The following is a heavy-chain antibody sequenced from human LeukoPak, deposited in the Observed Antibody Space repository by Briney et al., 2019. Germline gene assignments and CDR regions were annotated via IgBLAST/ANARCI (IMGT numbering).Heavy chain of an antibody. V-gene: IGHV3-7*01. Sequence: GGSLRLSCAASGFTVSSNYMSWVRQAPGKGLEWVANIKQDGSEKYYVDSVKGRFTISRDNAKNSLYLQMNSLRAEDTAVYYCARWRELGDAFDIWGQGTMVTVSS. D-gene: IGHD1-26*01. J-gene: IGHJ3*02. CDR3: ARWRELGDAFDI. CDR1: GFTVSSNY. CDR2: IKQDGSEK.